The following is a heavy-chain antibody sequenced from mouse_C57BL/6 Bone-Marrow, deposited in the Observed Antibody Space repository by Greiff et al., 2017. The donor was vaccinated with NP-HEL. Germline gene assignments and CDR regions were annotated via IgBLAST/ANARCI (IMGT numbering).Heavy chain of an antibody. D-gene: IGHD2-4*01. Sequence: QVQLQQPGAELVKPGASVKLSCKASGYTFTSYWMQWVKQRPGQGLEWIGEIDPSDSYTNYNQKFKGKATLTVDTSSSTAYMQLSSLTSEDSAVYYCASDPLYDYDPAWFAYWGQGTLVTVSA. J-gene: IGHJ3*01. CDR1: GYTFTSYW. CDR2: IDPSDSYT. V-gene: IGHV1-50*01. CDR3: ASDPLYDYDPAWFAY.